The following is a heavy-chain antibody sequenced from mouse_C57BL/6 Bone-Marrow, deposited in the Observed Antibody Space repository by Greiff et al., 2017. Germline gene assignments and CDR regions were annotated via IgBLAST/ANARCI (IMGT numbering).Heavy chain of an antibody. CDR1: GYTFTSYW. CDR3: TSMITRRDWFAY. CDR2: IYPGNSDT. Sequence: VQLQQSGTVLARPGASVKMSCKTSGYTFTSYWMHWVKQRPGQGLEWIGAIYPGNSDTSYNQKFKGKAKLTAVTSASTAYMELSSLTNEDSAVYYCTSMITRRDWFAYWGQGTLVTVSA. V-gene: IGHV1-5*01. J-gene: IGHJ3*01. D-gene: IGHD2-4*01.